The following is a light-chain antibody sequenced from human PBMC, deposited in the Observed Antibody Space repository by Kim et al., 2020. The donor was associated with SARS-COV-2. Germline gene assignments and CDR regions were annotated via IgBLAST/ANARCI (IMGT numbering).Light chain of an antibody. CDR1: QSIDTW. J-gene: IGKJ1*01. CDR3: QQYNTYSGT. Sequence: DIQMTQSPSTLSASVGDRVTITCRASQSIDTWLAWFQQRPGKAPKLLIYQASTLESGVPSRFSGSGPGTEFTLTISSLQPDDFATYFCQQYNTYSGTFGQGTKVDIK. CDR2: QAS. V-gene: IGKV1-5*03.